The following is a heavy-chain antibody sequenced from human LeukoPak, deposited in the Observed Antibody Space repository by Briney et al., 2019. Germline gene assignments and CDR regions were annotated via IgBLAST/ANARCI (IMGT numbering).Heavy chain of an antibody. D-gene: IGHD6-19*01. CDR3: AKSSGWNYYYYYMXX. Sequence: PGGSLRLSCAASGFTFSNYGMNWVRQAPGKGLEWVSSISSSSTYIYYADSVEGRFTISRDNAKNSLYLQMNSLRAEDTAVYYCAKSSGWNYYYYYMXXWGKGTTX. CDR2: ISSSSTYI. J-gene: IGHJ6*03. V-gene: IGHV3-21*01. CDR1: GFTFSNYG.